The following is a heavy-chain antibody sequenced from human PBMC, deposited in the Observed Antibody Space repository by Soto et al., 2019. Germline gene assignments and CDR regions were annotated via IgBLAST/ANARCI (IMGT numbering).Heavy chain of an antibody. CDR2: TYYRSKWYN. CDR1: GDSVSSNSAA. V-gene: IGHV6-1*01. J-gene: IGHJ5*02. D-gene: IGHD2-2*01. CDR3: ARVEVVVVPAAIHSSSSPFDP. Sequence: QTLSLTCAISGDSVSSNSAAWNWIRQSPSRGLEWLRRTYYRSKWYNDYAVSVKSRITINPDTSKNQFSLQLNSVTPEDTAVYYCARVEVVVVPAAIHSSSSPFDPWGQGTLVTVSS.